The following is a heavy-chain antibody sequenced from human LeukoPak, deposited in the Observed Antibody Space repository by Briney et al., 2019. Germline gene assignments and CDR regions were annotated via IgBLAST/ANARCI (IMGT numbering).Heavy chain of an antibody. J-gene: IGHJ4*02. CDR3: ARVKASGYNRWNFDY. D-gene: IGHD5-18*01. CDR2: INSDGSST. V-gene: IGHV3-74*01. CDR1: GFTFSSYW. Sequence: PGGSLRLSCAPSGFTFSSYWMHWVRQAPGKGLVWVSRINSDGSSTIYADSVKGRFTISRDNAKNTLYLQMNSLRAEDTAVYYCARVKASGYNRWNFDYWGQGTLVTVSS.